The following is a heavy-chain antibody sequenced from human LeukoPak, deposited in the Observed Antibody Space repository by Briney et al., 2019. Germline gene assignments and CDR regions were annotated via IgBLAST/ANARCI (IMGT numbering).Heavy chain of an antibody. J-gene: IGHJ4*02. CDR2: INPNSGGT. CDR1: VYTFTGYY. V-gene: IGHV1-2*02. CDR3: ARGRKGPSYYYFDY. Sequence: GASVKVSCKASVYTFTGYYMHWVRQAPGQGLEWMGWINPNSGGTNYAQKFQGRVTMTRDTSISTAYMELSSLRSEDTAVYYCARGRKGPSYYYFDYWGQGTLVTVSS. D-gene: IGHD1-26*01.